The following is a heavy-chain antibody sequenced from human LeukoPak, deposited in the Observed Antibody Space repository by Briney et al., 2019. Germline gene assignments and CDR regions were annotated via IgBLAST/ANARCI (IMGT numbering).Heavy chain of an antibody. CDR1: GDSVSSNSAV. Sequence: SQTLSLTCAISGDSVSSNSAVWNWIRQSPSRGLEWLGRTYYKSKWSNNYAVSVRSRIIFNPDTSENQFSLQLNSVTPEDTAVYYCARGDQAFDYWGQGTLVTVSS. CDR2: TYYKSKWSN. D-gene: IGHD2-2*01. V-gene: IGHV6-1*01. J-gene: IGHJ4*02. CDR3: ARGDQAFDY.